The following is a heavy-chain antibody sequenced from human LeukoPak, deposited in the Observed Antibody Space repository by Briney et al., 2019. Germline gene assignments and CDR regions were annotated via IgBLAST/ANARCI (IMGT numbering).Heavy chain of an antibody. CDR1: GGSFSGYY. D-gene: IGHD3-10*01. Sequence: SETLSLTCAVYGGSFSGYYWSWLRQPPGKGLEWIGEINGGSTNYNPSLKSRVTISVDTSMNQFSLKLSSVNAAGTAEYYCARGLWFGESRPYYYDYWGQGNLVTVST. V-gene: IGHV4-34*01. CDR2: INGGST. J-gene: IGHJ4*02. CDR3: ARGLWFGESRPYYYDY.